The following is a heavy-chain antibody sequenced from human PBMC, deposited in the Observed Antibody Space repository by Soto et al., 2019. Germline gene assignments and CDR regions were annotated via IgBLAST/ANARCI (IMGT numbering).Heavy chain of an antibody. CDR3: AAFHVLLWFGESPNRHLQY. V-gene: IGHV4-34*01. CDR2: INHSGST. D-gene: IGHD3-10*01. CDR1: GGSFSGYY. Sequence: QVHLQQWGAGQLKPSETLSLTCAVYGGSFSGYYWSWIRQPPGKGLEWIGEINHSGSTNYSPSLKGRVVISVDTSKNQFSLKLSSVTAADTAVYYCAAFHVLLWFGESPNRHLQYWGQGTLVTISS. J-gene: IGHJ4*02.